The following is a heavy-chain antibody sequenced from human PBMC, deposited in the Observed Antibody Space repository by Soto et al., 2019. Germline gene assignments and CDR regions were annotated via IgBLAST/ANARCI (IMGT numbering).Heavy chain of an antibody. CDR3: ALDYYGSGSDYYFDY. Sequence: GGSLRLSCAASGFTFSSYAMSWVRQAPGKGLEWVSAISGSGGSTYYADSVKGRFTISRDNSKNTLYLQMNSLRAEDTAVYCCALDYYGSGSDYYFDYWGQGTLVTVSS. CDR2: ISGSGGST. CDR1: GFTFSSYA. D-gene: IGHD3-10*01. V-gene: IGHV3-23*01. J-gene: IGHJ4*02.